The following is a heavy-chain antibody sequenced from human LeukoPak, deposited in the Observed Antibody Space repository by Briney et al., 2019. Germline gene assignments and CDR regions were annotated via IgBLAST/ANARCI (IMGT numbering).Heavy chain of an antibody. J-gene: IGHJ6*02. CDR1: GYTFTSYD. V-gene: IGHV1-18*01. CDR3: ARDKADVYYYYGMDV. Sequence: ASVKVSCKASGYTFTSYDINWVRQATGQGLEWMGWISAYNGNTNYAQKLQGRVTMTTDTSTSTAYMELRSLRSDDTAVYYCARDKADVYYYYGMDVWGQGTTVTVSS. D-gene: IGHD3-10*02. CDR2: ISAYNGNT.